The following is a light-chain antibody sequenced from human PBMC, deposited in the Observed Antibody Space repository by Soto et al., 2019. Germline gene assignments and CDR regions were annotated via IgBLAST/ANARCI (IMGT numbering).Light chain of an antibody. Sequence: QSALTQPRSVSGSPGQSVIISCTGTSGDVGTYNSVSWYQQHPGKAPRPMLYDVNKRPSGIPDRFSASMSGNTASLTISGLQADDEADYHCSSYAGNYTLDFGGGTKLTVL. CDR3: SSYAGNYTLD. J-gene: IGLJ2*01. CDR2: DVN. CDR1: SGDVGTYNS. V-gene: IGLV2-11*01.